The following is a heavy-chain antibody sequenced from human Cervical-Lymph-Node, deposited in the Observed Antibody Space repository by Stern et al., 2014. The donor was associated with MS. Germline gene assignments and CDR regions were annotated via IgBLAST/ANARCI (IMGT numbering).Heavy chain of an antibody. CDR2: INPNTGSP. CDR3: ARGAGPEQGRWFDP. V-gene: IGHV7-4-1*02. Sequence: VQLVQSGSELKKPGASVTVSCKASGYTFTDYGMNWMRQAPGQGLGWMGWINPNTGSPSYAQGFTGRFVFSLETSVSTAYLKISSLKGEDTAVYYCARGAGPEQGRWFDPWGQGTLVIVSS. CDR1: GYTFTDYG. D-gene: IGHD6-13*01. J-gene: IGHJ5*02.